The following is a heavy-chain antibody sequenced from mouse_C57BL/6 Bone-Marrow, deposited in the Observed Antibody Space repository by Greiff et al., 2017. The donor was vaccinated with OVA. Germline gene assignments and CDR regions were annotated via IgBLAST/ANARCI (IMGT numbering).Heavy chain of an antibody. Sequence: VQLQQSGAELVKPGASVKLSCKASGYTFTDYTIHWVKQRPGQGLEWIGGFYPGGGSIQYNEKFKDKATLTADKSSSTGYMELRSLTSEDSAVYFGERHEEDYGMWYFDVWGTGTTVTVTS. D-gene: IGHD2-1*01. V-gene: IGHV1-62-2*01. CDR2: FYPGGGSI. J-gene: IGHJ1*03. CDR1: GYTFTDYT. CDR3: ERHEEDYGMWYFDV.